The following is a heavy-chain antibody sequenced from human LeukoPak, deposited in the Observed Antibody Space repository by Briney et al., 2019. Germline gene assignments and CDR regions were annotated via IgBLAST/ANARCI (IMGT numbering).Heavy chain of an antibody. CDR1: GFTFSDHG. J-gene: IGHJ3*02. V-gene: IGHV3-30*18. CDR2: MSYDGSKK. Sequence: GGSLRLSCGASGFTFSDHGMHWVRQAPGKGLEWVAVMSYDGSKKYYADSVKGRFTISRDNSKNTLYLQMNSLRVEDTAVYHCAKEYDSSGYYSAAFDMWGQGAMVTVSS. D-gene: IGHD3-22*01. CDR3: AKEYDSSGYYSAAFDM.